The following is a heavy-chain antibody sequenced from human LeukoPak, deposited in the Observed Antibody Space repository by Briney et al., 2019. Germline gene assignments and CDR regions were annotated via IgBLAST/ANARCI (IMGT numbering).Heavy chain of an antibody. Sequence: SETLSLTCTVSGGSISSYYWSWIRQPPGKGLEWIGYIYFSGSTNYNPSLKSRVTISVDTSKNQFSLKMSSVTAADTAVYYCARDGANIVVVVAATKLSYWFDPWGQGTLVTVSS. CDR2: IYFSGST. D-gene: IGHD2-15*01. V-gene: IGHV4-59*01. CDR3: ARDGANIVVVVAATKLSYWFDP. CDR1: GGSISSYY. J-gene: IGHJ5*02.